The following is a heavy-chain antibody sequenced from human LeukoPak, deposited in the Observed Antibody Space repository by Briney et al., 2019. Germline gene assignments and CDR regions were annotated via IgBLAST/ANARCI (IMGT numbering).Heavy chain of an antibody. V-gene: IGHV1-8*03. J-gene: IGHJ4*02. CDR2: MNPNSANT. D-gene: IGHD2-15*01. Sequence: ASVKVSCKASGYTFTNYDINWVRQATGQGLEWMGWMNPNSANTGYSQKFQGRVTFTRDTSISTAYMELSSLRSEDTAVYYCACGVGDCSGGSCYRDYWGQGTLVTVSS. CDR3: ACGVGDCSGGSCYRDY. CDR1: GYTFTNYD.